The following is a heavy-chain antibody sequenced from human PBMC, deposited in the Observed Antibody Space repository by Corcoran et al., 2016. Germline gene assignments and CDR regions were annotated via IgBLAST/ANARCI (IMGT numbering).Heavy chain of an antibody. J-gene: IGHJ6*02. Sequence: QVQLVVSGGGVVQPGRSLRLSCAASGFTFSSYGMHWVRQAPGKGLEWVAVISYDGSNKYYADSVKGRFTISRDNSKNTLYLQMNSLRAEDTAVYYCAKDFVIAAADPDYCGMDVWGQGTTVTVSS. V-gene: IGHV3-30*18. CDR1: GFTFSSYG. CDR3: AKDFVIAAADPDYCGMDV. CDR2: ISYDGSNK. D-gene: IGHD6-13*01.